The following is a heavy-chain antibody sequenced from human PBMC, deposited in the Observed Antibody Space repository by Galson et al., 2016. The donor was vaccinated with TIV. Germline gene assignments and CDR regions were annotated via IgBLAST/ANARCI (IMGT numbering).Heavy chain of an antibody. CDR1: GGIFNSYA. CDR3: ARVRFGELAGYYYYMDV. Sequence: SVKVSCKASGGIFNSYAISWVRQAPGQGLEWMGRIIAIFGTTNYAQKFQGRVTITADESTSTAYMELSSLRSEDTAVYYCARVRFGELAGYYYYMDVWGQGTTVTVSS. D-gene: IGHD3-10*01. CDR2: IIAIFGTT. J-gene: IGHJ6*03. V-gene: IGHV1-69*13.